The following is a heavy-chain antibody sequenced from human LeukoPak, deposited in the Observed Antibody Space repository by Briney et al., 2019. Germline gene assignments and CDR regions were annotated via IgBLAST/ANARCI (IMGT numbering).Heavy chain of an antibody. CDR2: IYYSGST. V-gene: IGHV4-59*12. CDR1: GGSISSYY. J-gene: IGHJ4*02. D-gene: IGHD3-10*01. Sequence: SETLSLTCTVSGGSISSYYWSWIRQPPGKGLEWIGYIYYSGSTNYNPSLKSRVTISVDTSKNQFSLKLSSVTAADTAVYYCARGSVRFGELLSVDYWGQGTLVTVSS. CDR3: ARGSVRFGELLSVDY.